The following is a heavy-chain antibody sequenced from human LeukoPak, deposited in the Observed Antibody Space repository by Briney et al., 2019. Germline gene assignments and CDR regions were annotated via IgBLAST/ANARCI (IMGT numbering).Heavy chain of an antibody. CDR2: ISSSGSTV. V-gene: IGHV3-11*04. Sequence: GGSLRLSCAASGFTFSDYYMSWIRQAPGKGLEWVSYISSSGSTVYSADPVKGRFTISRDNAKNSLYLQMNSLRAEDTAVYYCARARGYTSVGNYWGQGTLVTVSS. D-gene: IGHD5-18*01. CDR1: GFTFSDYY. CDR3: ARARGYTSVGNY. J-gene: IGHJ4*02.